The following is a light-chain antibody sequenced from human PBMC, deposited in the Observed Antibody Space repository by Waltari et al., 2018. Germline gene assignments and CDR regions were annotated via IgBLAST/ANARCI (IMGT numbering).Light chain of an antibody. V-gene: IGKV4-1*01. J-gene: IGKJ4*01. Sequence: DIVMTQSPDSLAVSLGERATINCKSSQSVLYSSNNKNYLAWYQQKPGQPPKLLIYWASTRESGVPDRFGGSGSGTDFTLTISSLQAEDVAVYYCQQYYSTPLTFVGGTKVEIK. CDR3: QQYYSTPLT. CDR2: WAS. CDR1: QSVLYSSNNKNY.